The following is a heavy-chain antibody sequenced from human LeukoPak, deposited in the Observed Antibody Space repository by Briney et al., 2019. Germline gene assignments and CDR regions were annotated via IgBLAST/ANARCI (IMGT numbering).Heavy chain of an antibody. CDR2: ISYDANDK. CDR1: GFTFSNYG. D-gene: IGHD3-10*01. Sequence: GGSLRLSCAASGFTFSNYGMHWVRQAPGKGLEWVAIISYDANDKYYADSVKGRFTISRDNSKNTLYLQMNSLRAEDTAVYYCAKYFYGSGTYINYFDHWGQGTLVTVSS. CDR3: AKYFYGSGTYINYFDH. J-gene: IGHJ4*02. V-gene: IGHV3-30*18.